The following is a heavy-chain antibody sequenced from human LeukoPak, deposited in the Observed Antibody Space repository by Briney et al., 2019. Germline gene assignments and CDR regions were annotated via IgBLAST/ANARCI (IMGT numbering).Heavy chain of an antibody. V-gene: IGHV7-4-1*02. CDR3: ARDTFLGGFLEWPWPYYFDY. CDR1: GYTFTSYA. Sequence: ASVTVSCTASGYTFTSYAMNWVRQAPGQGLEWMGWINTNTGNPTYAQGFTGRFVFSLDTSVSTAYLQISSLKAEDTAVYYCARDTFLGGFLEWPWPYYFDYWGQGTLVTVSS. CDR2: INTNTGNP. D-gene: IGHD3-3*01. J-gene: IGHJ4*02.